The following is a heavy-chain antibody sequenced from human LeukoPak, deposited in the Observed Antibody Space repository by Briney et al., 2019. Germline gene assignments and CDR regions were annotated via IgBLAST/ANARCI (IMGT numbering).Heavy chain of an antibody. J-gene: IGHJ4*02. CDR2: ISSSSSTI. Sequence: GSLRLSCAASGFTFSTYSMNWVRQAPGKGLEWVSYISSSSSTIYYADSVKGRFTISRDNAKNSLYLPMNSLRAEDTAVYYCARGSTYYDSSGQVPFDYWGQGTLVTVSS. D-gene: IGHD3-22*01. CDR1: GFTFSTYS. CDR3: ARGSTYYDSSGQVPFDY. V-gene: IGHV3-48*01.